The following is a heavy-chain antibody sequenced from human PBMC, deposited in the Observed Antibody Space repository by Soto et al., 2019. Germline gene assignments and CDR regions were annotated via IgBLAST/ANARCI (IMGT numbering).Heavy chain of an antibody. CDR2: ISGSGGST. V-gene: IGHV3-23*01. Sequence: EVQLLESGGGLVQPGGSLRLSCAASGFTFSSYAMSWVRQAPGKGLEWVSAISGSGGSTYYADSVKGRFTISRDNPKNTLYLQMNSLRAEDTAVYYCAKDLTRGIRFDPWGQGTLVTVSS. J-gene: IGHJ5*02. CDR3: AKDLTRGIRFDP. CDR1: GFTFSSYA.